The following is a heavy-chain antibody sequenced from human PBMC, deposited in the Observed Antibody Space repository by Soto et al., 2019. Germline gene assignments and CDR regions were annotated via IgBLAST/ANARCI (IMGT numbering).Heavy chain of an antibody. V-gene: IGHV3-48*01. CDR3: ARHPERIAQIGWFDP. CDR2: ISSSSSTI. J-gene: IGHJ5*02. Sequence: EVQLVESGGGLVQPGGSLRLSCAASGFTFSSYSMKWVRQAPGKGLEWVSYISSSSSTIYYADSVKGRFTISRDNAKNSLYVQINSLRAEDTAVYYCARHPERIAQIGWFDPWGQGALVTVSS. D-gene: IGHD6-13*01. CDR1: GFTFSSYS.